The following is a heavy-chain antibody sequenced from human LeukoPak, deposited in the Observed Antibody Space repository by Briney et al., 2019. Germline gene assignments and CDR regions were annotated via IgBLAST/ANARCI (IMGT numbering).Heavy chain of an antibody. CDR3: AKDFSYYDSSGPDY. CDR1: GFTFSSYG. CDR2: IWYDGSNK. J-gene: IGHJ4*02. Sequence: PGGSLRLSCAASGFTFSSYGMHWVRQAPGKGLEWVAVIWYDGSNKYYADSVKGRFTISRDNSKNTLYLQMNSLRAEDTAVYYCAKDFSYYDSSGPDYWGQGTLVTVSS. D-gene: IGHD3-22*01. V-gene: IGHV3-33*06.